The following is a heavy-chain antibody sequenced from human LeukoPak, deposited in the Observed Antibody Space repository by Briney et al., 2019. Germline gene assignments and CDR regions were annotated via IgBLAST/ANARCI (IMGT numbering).Heavy chain of an antibody. CDR3: ARVLRGVNWFDP. D-gene: IGHD2-8*02. CDR1: GGSISSGGYS. Sequence: PSQTLSLTFTVSGGSISSGGYSWSWFRQHPVKGLEWIGYIYYSGSTYYNPSLKSRVTISVDTYKTQFSLKLSSVTAADTAVYYCARVLRGVNWFDPWGQGTLVTVSS. CDR2: IYYSGST. J-gene: IGHJ5*02. V-gene: IGHV4-31*03.